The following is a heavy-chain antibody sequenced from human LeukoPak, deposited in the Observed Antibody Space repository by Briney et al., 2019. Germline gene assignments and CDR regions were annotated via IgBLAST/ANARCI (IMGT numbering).Heavy chain of an antibody. CDR2: INPRTGDT. CDR1: GYTFTNYA. V-gene: IGHV1-2*02. CDR3: AKDWEMRYSQGGFDS. Sequence: ASVKVSCKASGYTFTNYAISWVRQAPGHGLEWMGWINPRTGDTHYAQQFRGRLTMTRDTSSSTAYMDLNRLTSDDTAMYFCAKDWEMRYSQGGFDSWGQGTLVTVSS. D-gene: IGHD3-9*01. J-gene: IGHJ4*02.